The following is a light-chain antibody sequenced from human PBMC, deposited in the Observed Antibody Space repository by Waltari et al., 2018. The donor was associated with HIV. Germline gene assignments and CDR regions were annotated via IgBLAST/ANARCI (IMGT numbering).Light chain of an antibody. J-gene: IGLJ2*01. Sequence: SFELTQPSSVSVSPGQTPRITCSGDALSKQIVYWYQQKAGQAPLLIIYKDSERPSGVPERFSASSSGTTVTLTINGVLAEDEADYYCQSSDKNIKSVVFGGGTKLTVL. CDR2: KDS. V-gene: IGLV3-25*03. CDR3: QSSDKNIKSVV. CDR1: ALSKQI.